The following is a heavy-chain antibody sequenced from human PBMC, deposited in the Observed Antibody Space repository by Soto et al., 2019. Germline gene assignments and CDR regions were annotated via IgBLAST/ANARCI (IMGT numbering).Heavy chain of an antibody. CDR2: ISAYNGNT. CDR1: GYTFTSYG. J-gene: IGHJ4*02. V-gene: IGHV1-18*01. D-gene: IGHD3-16*01. Sequence: QVQLVQSGAEVKKPGASVKVSCKASGYTFTSYGISWVRQAPGQGLEWMGWISAYNGNTNYAQKLQGRATMTTDTSTSTAYMELRSLRSDDTAVYYCAREPKGEPNPYYFDYWGQGTLVTVSS. CDR3: AREPKGEPNPYYFDY.